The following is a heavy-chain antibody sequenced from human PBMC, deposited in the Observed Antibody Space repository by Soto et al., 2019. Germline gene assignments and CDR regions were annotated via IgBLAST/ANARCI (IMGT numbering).Heavy chain of an antibody. CDR1: GFTFSSYW. CDR3: ARERDSSSWYGDYYYYMDV. J-gene: IGHJ6*03. CDR2: IKQDGSET. V-gene: IGHV3-7*01. Sequence: EVQLVESGGGLVQPGGSLRLSCAASGFTFSSYWMSWVRQAPGKGLEWVANIKQDGSETYYVDSVKGRFTISRDHSKNSLDLQVNRLRAEDTAVYYCARERDSSSWYGDYYYYMDVWGKGTTVTVSS. D-gene: IGHD6-13*01.